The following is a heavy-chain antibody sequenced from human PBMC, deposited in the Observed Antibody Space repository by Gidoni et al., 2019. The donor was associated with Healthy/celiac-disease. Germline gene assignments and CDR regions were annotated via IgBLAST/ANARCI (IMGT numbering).Heavy chain of an antibody. D-gene: IGHD3-10*01. V-gene: IGHV4-39*01. CDR2: IYYSGST. J-gene: IGHJ4*02. Sequence: QLQLQESGPGLVKPSETLSLTCTVSGGSISSSSYYWGWIRQPPGKGLEWLGSIYYSGSTYYNPSLKSRVTISVDTSKNQFSLKLSSVTAADTAVYYCARHPMVRGPFDYWGQGTLVTVSS. CDR1: GGSISSSSYY. CDR3: ARHPMVRGPFDY.